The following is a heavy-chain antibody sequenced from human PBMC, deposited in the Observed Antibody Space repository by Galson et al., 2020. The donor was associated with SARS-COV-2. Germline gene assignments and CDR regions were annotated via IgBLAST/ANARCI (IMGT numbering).Heavy chain of an antibody. CDR2: FDPEAGTN. D-gene: IGHD2-2*01. CDR1: GYNFNELS. CDR3: ATDSRGDVVPAALDY. V-gene: IGHV1-24*01. Sequence: ASVKVSCKVSGYNFNELSIHWVRQAPGKGLEWMGGFDPEAGTNIYAQNFQGRVTMTDDLSTDTAYMELTSLRSDDTAVYYCATDSRGDVVPAALDYWGQGTLVTVSS. J-gene: IGHJ4*02.